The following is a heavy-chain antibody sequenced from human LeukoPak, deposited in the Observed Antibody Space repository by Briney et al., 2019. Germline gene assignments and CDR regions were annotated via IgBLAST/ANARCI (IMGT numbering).Heavy chain of an antibody. Sequence: SVTVSCTASGGTFTSYAISWVRQAPGQGLEWMGRIIPILGIANYAQKFQGRVTITADKSTSTAYMELSSLRSEDTAVYYCARLMTTVTTVPHWGQGTLVTVSS. CDR2: IIPILGIA. D-gene: IGHD4-17*01. CDR1: GGTFTSYA. V-gene: IGHV1-69*04. CDR3: ARLMTTVTTVPH. J-gene: IGHJ4*02.